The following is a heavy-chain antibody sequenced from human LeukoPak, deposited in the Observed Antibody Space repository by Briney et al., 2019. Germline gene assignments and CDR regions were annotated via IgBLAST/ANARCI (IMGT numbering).Heavy chain of an antibody. D-gene: IGHD6-6*01. CDR3: AIRYSSSTDFNYYYYYLDV. V-gene: IGHV1-18*01. Sequence: ASVKVSCKASGYTFTSYGISWVRQAPGQGLEWMGWISAYNGNTNYAQKLQGRVTMTTDTSTSTAYMELRSLRSEDTAVYYCAIRYSSSTDFNYYYYYLDVWGKGTTVTVSS. CDR1: GYTFTSYG. J-gene: IGHJ6*03. CDR2: ISAYNGNT.